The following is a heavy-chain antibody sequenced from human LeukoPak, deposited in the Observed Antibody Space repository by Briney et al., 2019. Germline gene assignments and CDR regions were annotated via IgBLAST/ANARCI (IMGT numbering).Heavy chain of an antibody. CDR1: GGTFSSYA. J-gene: IGHJ3*02. V-gene: IGHV1-69*01. D-gene: IGHD4-17*01. CDR3: AVYGDYDSHAFDI. Sequence: SVKVSCKASGGTFSSYAISWVRQAPGQGLEWMGGIIPIFGTANYAQKFQGRVAITADESTSTAYMELGSLRSEDTAVYYCAVYGDYDSHAFDIWGQGTMVTVSS. CDR2: IIPIFGTA.